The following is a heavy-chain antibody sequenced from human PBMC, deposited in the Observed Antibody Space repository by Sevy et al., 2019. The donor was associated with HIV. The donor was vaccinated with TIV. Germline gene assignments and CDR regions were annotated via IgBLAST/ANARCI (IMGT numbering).Heavy chain of an antibody. CDR2: ISGSGSKT. D-gene: IGHD3-16*01. CDR3: VKGCPGHSYADA. Sequence: GGSLRLSCAASGFIFSAYAMSWVRQAPGKGLEWVSAISGSGSKTYYAYYTDSVKGRFTISRDNSKNTLSLEMNSLRVEDTDVYYCVKGCPGHSYADAWGQGTQVTVSS. J-gene: IGHJ5*02. CDR1: GFIFSAYA. V-gene: IGHV3-23*01.